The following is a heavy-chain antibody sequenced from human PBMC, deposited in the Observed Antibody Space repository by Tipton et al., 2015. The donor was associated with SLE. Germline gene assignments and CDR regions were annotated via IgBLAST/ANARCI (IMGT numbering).Heavy chain of an antibody. Sequence: VQLVQSGAEVKKPGESLKISCKGSGFTFTSYWIGWERQLPGKGLEWMGIIYPGDSDTRYSLSFQGQVTISADKSITTAYLQWSSLKASDTAMYYCAKGKSGSYRDVFNIWGQGTMVTVSS. D-gene: IGHD3-10*01. J-gene: IGHJ3*02. CDR2: IYPGDSDT. V-gene: IGHV5-51*03. CDR3: AKGKSGSYRDVFNI. CDR1: GFTFTSYW.